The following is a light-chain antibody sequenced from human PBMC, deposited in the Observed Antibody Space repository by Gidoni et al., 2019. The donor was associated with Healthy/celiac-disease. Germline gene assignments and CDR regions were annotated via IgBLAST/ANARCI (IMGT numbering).Light chain of an antibody. CDR3: QAWDSSHVV. CDR2: QDS. Sequence: SYELTQPPSVSVSPGQTASITCSGDKLGAKYACWYQQTPGQSPVLVIYQDSKRPSGIPERFSGSNSGNTATLTIGGTQAMDEADYYCQAWDSSHVVFGGGTKLTVL. CDR1: KLGAKY. J-gene: IGLJ2*01. V-gene: IGLV3-1*01.